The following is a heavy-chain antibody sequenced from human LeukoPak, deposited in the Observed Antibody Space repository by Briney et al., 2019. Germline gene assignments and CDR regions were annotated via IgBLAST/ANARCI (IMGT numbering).Heavy chain of an antibody. J-gene: IGHJ5*02. V-gene: IGHV1-8*03. Sequence: ASVKVSCKASGYTFIRYDINWVRQATGQGLEWMGWMNPNSGDTAYAQKFQGRVTITRNTSISTAYMELSSLRSEDTAVYYCARVAYGDYFGVRWFDPWGQGTLVTVSS. CDR3: ARVAYGDYFGVRWFDP. CDR1: GYTFIRYD. CDR2: MNPNSGDT. D-gene: IGHD4-17*01.